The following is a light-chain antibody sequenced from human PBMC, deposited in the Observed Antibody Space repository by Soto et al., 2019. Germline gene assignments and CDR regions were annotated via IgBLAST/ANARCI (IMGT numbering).Light chain of an antibody. CDR1: NIGSTS. J-gene: IGLJ3*02. CDR2: DNS. V-gene: IGLV3-21*02. CDR3: QVWDSSSDYPAV. Sequence: SYELTQPPSVSVAPGQTARITCGGNNIGSTSVHWYQQKPGQAPLLVVYDNSDRPSGIPQRFSGSNSANTATLTISRVEAGDEADYSCQVWDSSSDYPAVFGGGTQLTVL.